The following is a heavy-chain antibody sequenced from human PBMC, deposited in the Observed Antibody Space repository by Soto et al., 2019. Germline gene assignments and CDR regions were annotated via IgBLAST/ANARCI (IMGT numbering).Heavy chain of an antibody. CDR3: ARGRRGYSGYDRTGVDY. V-gene: IGHV3-30-3*01. Sequence: GGSLRLSCAASGFTFSSYAMHWVRQAPGKGLEWVAVISYDGSNKYYADSVKGRFTISRDNSKNTLYLQMNSLRAEDTAVYYCARGRRGYSGYDRTGVDYWGQGTLVTVSS. J-gene: IGHJ4*02. CDR2: ISYDGSNK. CDR1: GFTFSSYA. D-gene: IGHD5-12*01.